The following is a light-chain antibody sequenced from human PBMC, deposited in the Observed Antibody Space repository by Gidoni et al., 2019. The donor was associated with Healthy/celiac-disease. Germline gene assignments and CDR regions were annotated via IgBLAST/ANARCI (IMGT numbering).Light chain of an antibody. CDR3: QQYDNLPWT. V-gene: IGKV1-33*01. CDR1: QDISNY. Sequence: DTQITQSPSSLSASVGDRVTITCQASQDISNYLNWYQQKPGKAPKLLIYDASNLETGVPSRFSGSGSGTDFTFTISSLQPEDIATYYCQQYDNLPWTFGQXTKVEIK. CDR2: DAS. J-gene: IGKJ1*01.